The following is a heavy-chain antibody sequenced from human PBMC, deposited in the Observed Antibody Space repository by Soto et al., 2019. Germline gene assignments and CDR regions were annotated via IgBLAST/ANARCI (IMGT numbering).Heavy chain of an antibody. D-gene: IGHD5-18*01. CDR2: INPSGGST. CDR1: GYTFTSYY. J-gene: IGHJ4*02. V-gene: IGHV1-46*01. CDR3: AREPGEIVGYSYGHHFDY. Sequence: ASVNVSCKSSGYTFTSYYIHWGRQAPGQGLECMGIINPSGGSTSYAQKFQGRVTMTRDTSTSTVYMELSSLRSEDTAVYYCAREPGEIVGYSYGHHFDYWGQGTLVTVSS.